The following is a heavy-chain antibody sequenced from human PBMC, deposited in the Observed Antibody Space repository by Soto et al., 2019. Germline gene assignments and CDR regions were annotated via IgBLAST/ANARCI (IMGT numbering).Heavy chain of an antibody. Sequence: GGSLRLSCAASGFIFTDYYMNWIRQAPGKGLEWVSYISRSGSSIYYADSVKGRFTISRDNAKNSLYLQMNSLRAEDTAVYYCARDPVGATNFDYWGQGTLVTVSS. J-gene: IGHJ4*02. V-gene: IGHV3-11*01. CDR3: ARDPVGATNFDY. CDR1: GFIFTDYY. CDR2: ISRSGSSI. D-gene: IGHD1-26*01.